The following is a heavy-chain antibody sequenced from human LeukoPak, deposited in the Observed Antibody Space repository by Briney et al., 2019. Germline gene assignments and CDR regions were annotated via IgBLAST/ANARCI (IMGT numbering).Heavy chain of an antibody. CDR1: GFTFTTYA. Sequence: GGSLRLSCAASGFTFTTYAMTLVRQATGKGLEWVSTIDTSGSTTHYADSMKGRFTMSRDNSKNTLYLQMNSLRAEDTAVYYCVRGNWFDPWGQGTLVSVSS. V-gene: IGHV3-23*05. CDR3: VRGNWFDP. J-gene: IGHJ5*02. CDR2: IDTSGSTT.